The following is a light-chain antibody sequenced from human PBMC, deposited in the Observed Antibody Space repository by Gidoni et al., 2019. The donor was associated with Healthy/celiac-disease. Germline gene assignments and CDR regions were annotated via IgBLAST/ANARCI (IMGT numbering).Light chain of an antibody. Sequence: SVLTQPPSASGTPGQRVTISSSGSSSNIGRIYVYWYQQLPGTAPKLLIYRNNQRPSGVPDRFSGSKSGTSASLAISGLLSEDEAEYYCAAWDDSLSGRVFGGGTKLTVL. V-gene: IGLV1-47*01. J-gene: IGLJ3*02. CDR3: AAWDDSLSGRV. CDR1: SSNIGRIY. CDR2: RNN.